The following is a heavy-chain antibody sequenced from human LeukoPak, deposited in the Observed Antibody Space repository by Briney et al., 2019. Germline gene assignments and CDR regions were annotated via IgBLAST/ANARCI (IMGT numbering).Heavy chain of an antibody. D-gene: IGHD6-19*01. CDR2: IRYDGSNK. CDR3: AKEGPWYSSGLGASDY. CDR1: GFTFSSYG. J-gene: IGHJ4*02. V-gene: IGHV3-30*02. Sequence: GGSLRLSCAASGFTFSSYGMHWVRQAPGKGLEWLAFIRYDGSNKYYADSVKGRFTISRDNSKNKMYLQMNSLRAEDTAVYYCAKEGPWYSSGLGASDYWGQGTLVTVSS.